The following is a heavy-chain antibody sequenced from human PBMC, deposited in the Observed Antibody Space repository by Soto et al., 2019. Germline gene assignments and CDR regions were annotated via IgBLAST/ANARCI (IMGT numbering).Heavy chain of an antibody. CDR2: ISSTTNYI. J-gene: IGHJ4*02. V-gene: IGHV3-21*06. CDR3: ARESEDLTSNFDY. Sequence: LRLSCAASGFTFTRYSMNWVRQAPGKGLEWVSSISSTTNYIYYGDSMKGRFTISRDNGKNSLYLEMHSLRAEDTAVYYCARESEDLTSNFDYWGQGTLVTVS. CDR1: GFTFTRYS.